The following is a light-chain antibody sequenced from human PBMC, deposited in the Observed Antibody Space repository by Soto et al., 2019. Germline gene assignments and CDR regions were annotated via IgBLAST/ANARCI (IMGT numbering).Light chain of an antibody. CDR3: SSYTSSSTLYV. CDR2: DVT. V-gene: IGLV2-14*01. CDR1: SSDVGDNNY. Sequence: QSALTQPASVSGSPGQSITISCTGTSSDVGDNNYVSWYQQHPGKAPKLMIYDVTHRPSGISNRFSGSKSGNTDSLTSSGLQAEDEADYYCSSYTSSSTLYVFGTGTKLTVL. J-gene: IGLJ1*01.